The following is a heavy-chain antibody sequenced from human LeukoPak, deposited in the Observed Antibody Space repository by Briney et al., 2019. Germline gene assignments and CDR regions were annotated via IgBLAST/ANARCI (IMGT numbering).Heavy chain of an antibody. Sequence: ASVKVSCKASGYTFTSYDINWVRQATGQGLEWMGWMNPNSGNTGYAQKFQGRVTITRNTSISTAYMELSSLRSEDTAVYYCARGSVGHTAMVTGNYYYMDVWGKGTTVTVSS. CDR3: ARGSVGHTAMVTGNYYYMDV. V-gene: IGHV1-8*03. CDR2: MNPNSGNT. D-gene: IGHD5-18*01. CDR1: GYTFTSYD. J-gene: IGHJ6*03.